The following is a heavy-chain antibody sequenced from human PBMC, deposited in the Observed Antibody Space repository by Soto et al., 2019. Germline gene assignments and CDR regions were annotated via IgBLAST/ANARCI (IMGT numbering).Heavy chain of an antibody. CDR2: IYYSGRT. CDR1: VAAISSGGYY. V-gene: IGHV4-31*03. J-gene: IGHJ5*02. Sequence: QVQLQASGPGLVKPSQTMSLTCTVSVAAISSGGYYWSWIRQHPGEGLEWMGYIYYSGRTSYNPSLKTRVTISVDTSKNQFSLKLRSVTDADTAVYYLAREAKYDKSGYPPWCAPCGQGTLVTVSS. CDR3: AREAKYDKSGYPPWCAP. D-gene: IGHD3-22*01.